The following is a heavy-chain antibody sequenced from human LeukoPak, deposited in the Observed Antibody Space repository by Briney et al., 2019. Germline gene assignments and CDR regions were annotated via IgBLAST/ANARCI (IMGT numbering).Heavy chain of an antibody. D-gene: IGHD3-16*01. CDR1: GYTFTGYY. CDR2: INPSSGGT. V-gene: IGHV1-2*02. CDR3: ARDSYLESVITNLGGGY. J-gene: IGHJ4*02. Sequence: ASVKVSCKASGYTFTGYYMHWVRQAPGQGLEWMGWINPSSGGTSYAQKFQGRVTMTRDTSITTAYMELSRLRSDDTAVYYCARDSYLESVITNLGGGYWGQGTLVTVSS.